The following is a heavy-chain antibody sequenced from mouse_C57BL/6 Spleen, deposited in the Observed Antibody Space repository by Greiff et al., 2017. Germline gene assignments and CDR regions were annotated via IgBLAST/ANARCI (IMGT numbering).Heavy chain of an antibody. J-gene: IGHJ4*01. Sequence: VQLQQSGPELVKPGASVKISCKASGYTFTDYYMNWVTQSNGKSLEWIGDINPNNGGTSYNQKFKGKATLTVDKSSSTAYMELRSLTSEDSAVYYCARVYYYGSSYAMDYWGQGTSVTVSS. CDR3: ARVYYYGSSYAMDY. CDR2: INPNNGGT. V-gene: IGHV1-26*01. CDR1: GYTFTDYY. D-gene: IGHD1-1*01.